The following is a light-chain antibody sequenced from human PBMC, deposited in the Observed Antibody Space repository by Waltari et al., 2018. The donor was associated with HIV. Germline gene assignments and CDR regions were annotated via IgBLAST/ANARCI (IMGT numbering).Light chain of an antibody. J-gene: IGLJ2*01. CDR1: NSNLGTHE. CDR3: QSSDNTLSGSV. V-gene: IGLV1-40*01. Sequence: QSVLTQPPSVSGAPGQRVPLPCPGDNSNLGTHEAHWYQQFPGTAPQPLIYNTNNRPSGVPDRFSGSKSGTSASLAITGLQAEDEADYYCQSSDNTLSGSVFGGGTKLTVL. CDR2: NTN.